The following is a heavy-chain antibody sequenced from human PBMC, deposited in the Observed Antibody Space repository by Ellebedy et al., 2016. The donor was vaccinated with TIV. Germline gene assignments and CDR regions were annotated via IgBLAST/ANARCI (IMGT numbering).Heavy chain of an antibody. J-gene: IGHJ5*02. V-gene: IGHV3-7*01. Sequence: GESLKISXAASEFIFSSYAMQWVRQAPGKGLEWVANIKQDGSEKHYADSVKGRFTISRDNAKNSLYLQMNSLGAEDTAVYFCARGRYYCSSTSCYAPSWFDPWGQGTLVTVSS. CDR1: EFIFSSYA. CDR3: ARGRYYCSSTSCYAPSWFDP. D-gene: IGHD2-2*01. CDR2: IKQDGSEK.